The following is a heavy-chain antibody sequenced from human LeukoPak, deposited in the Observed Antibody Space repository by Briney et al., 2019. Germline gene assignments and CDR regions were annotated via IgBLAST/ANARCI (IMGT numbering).Heavy chain of an antibody. V-gene: IGHV3-53*01. CDR3: ARDLKSSGWYEGFDY. Sequence: PGGSLRLSCAASGFTVSSNYMSWVRQAPGKGLEWVSVIYGGGSTYYADSVKGRFTMSRDNSKNTLYLQMNRLRAEDTAVYYCARDLKSSGWYEGFDYWGQGILVTVSS. D-gene: IGHD6-19*01. J-gene: IGHJ4*02. CDR1: GFTVSSNY. CDR2: IYGGGST.